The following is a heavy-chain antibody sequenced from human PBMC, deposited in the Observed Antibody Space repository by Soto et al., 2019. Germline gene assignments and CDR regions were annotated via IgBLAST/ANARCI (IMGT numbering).Heavy chain of an antibody. CDR1: GFSVSSHA. CDR3: AKDLSSY. V-gene: IGHV3-23*01. Sequence: EVQLLESGGGLVQPGGSLRLSCAASGFSVSSHAMSWVRQAPGKGLEWVSTISGSGDSTYYADSVRGRFTISRDNSKNTLYLQMNSLRAEDMAVYYCAKDLSSYGGQGTLVTVSS. J-gene: IGHJ4*02. CDR2: ISGSGDST.